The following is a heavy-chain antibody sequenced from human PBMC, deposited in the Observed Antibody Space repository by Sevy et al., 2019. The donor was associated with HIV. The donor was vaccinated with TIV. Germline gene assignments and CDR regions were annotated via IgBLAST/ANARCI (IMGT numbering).Heavy chain of an antibody. D-gene: IGHD3-22*01. V-gene: IGHV4-30-4*01. CDR1: GGSISSGDYY. Sequence: SETLSLTCTVSGGSISSGDYYWSWIRQPPGKGLEWIGYIYYSGTTNYNPSLKSPVTISVDTSKNQFSLKLSSVTAADTAVYYCARVNYDSSGYYYEYFQHWGQGTLVTVSS. CDR3: ARVNYDSSGYYYEYFQH. CDR2: IYYSGTT. J-gene: IGHJ1*01.